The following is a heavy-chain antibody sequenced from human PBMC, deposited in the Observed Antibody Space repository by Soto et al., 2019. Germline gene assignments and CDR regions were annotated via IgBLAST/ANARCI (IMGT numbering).Heavy chain of an antibody. J-gene: IGHJ6*02. CDR2: MNPNSGNT. CDR1: GYTFTSYD. Sequence: GASVKVSCKASGYTFTSYDINWVRKAAGQGLEWMGWMNPNSGNTGYAQKFQGRVTMTRNTSISTAYMELSSLRSEDTAVYYCARAPSSSSLLYYYYYGMDVWGQGTTVTVSS. V-gene: IGHV1-8*01. CDR3: ARAPSSSSLLYYYYYGMDV. D-gene: IGHD6-6*01.